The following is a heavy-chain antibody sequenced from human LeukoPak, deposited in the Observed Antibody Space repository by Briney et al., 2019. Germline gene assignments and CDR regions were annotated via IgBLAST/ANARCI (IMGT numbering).Heavy chain of an antibody. CDR1: GGSFSGYY. V-gene: IGHV4-34*01. Sequence: SETLSHTCAVYGGSFSGYYWSWIRQPPGKGLEWIGEINHSGSTNYNPSLKSRVTISVDTSKNQFSLKLSSVTAADTAVYYCARHYSSSGDWFDPWGQGILVTVSS. CDR2: INHSGST. CDR3: ARHYSSSGDWFDP. D-gene: IGHD6-13*01. J-gene: IGHJ5*02.